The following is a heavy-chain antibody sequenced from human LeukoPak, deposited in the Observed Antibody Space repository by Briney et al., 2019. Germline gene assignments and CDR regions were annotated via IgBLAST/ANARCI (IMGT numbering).Heavy chain of an antibody. V-gene: IGHV3-23*01. CDR2: INHNGVST. CDR3: AKAGYACSSTSCFSNYYMDV. D-gene: IGHD2-2*01. CDR1: GFTFSSYA. J-gene: IGHJ6*03. Sequence: GGSLGLSCAASGFTFSSYAMTWVRQAPGKGLEWVSAINHNGVSTYYADSVKGRFTISRDNSKNTLYLQMNSLRAEDTAVYYCAKAGYACSSTSCFSNYYMDVWGKGTTVTVSS.